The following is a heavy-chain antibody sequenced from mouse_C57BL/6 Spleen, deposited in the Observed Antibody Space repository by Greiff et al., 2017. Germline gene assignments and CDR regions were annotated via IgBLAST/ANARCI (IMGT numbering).Heavy chain of an antibody. CDR3: ARRGTTVVARYFDV. V-gene: IGHV7-3*01. Sequence: EVQLQESGGGLVQPGGSLSLSCAASGFTFTDYYMSWVRQPPGKALEWLGFIRNKANGYTTEYSASVKGRFTISRDNSQSILYLQMNALRAEDSATYYCARRGTTVVARYFDVWGTGTTVTVSS. J-gene: IGHJ1*03. CDR1: GFTFTDYY. D-gene: IGHD1-1*01. CDR2: IRNKANGYTT.